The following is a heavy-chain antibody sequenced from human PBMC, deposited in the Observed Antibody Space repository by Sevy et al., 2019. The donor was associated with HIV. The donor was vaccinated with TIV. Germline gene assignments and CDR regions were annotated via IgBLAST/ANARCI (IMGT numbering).Heavy chain of an antibody. Sequence: GGSLRLSCAASGFTFSGYAMSWVRQAPGKGLEWVSAISGSGGSTYYADSVKGRFTISRDNSKNTLYLQMNSLRAEDTAVYYCAKAGDCSSTSCYRPEYYYYGMDVWGQGTTVTVSS. CDR1: GFTFSGYA. J-gene: IGHJ6*02. CDR2: ISGSGGST. CDR3: AKAGDCSSTSCYRPEYYYYGMDV. V-gene: IGHV3-23*01. D-gene: IGHD2-2*02.